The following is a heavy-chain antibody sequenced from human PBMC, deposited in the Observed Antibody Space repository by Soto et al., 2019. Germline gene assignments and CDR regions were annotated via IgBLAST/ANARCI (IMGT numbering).Heavy chain of an antibody. CDR1: GDSVSSNSAA. CDR2: TYYRSKWYN. J-gene: IGHJ6*02. D-gene: IGHD6-6*01. V-gene: IGHV6-1*01. Sequence: SQTLSLTCAISGDSVSSNSAAWNWIRQSPSRGLEWLGRTYYRSKWYNDYAVSVKSRITINPDTSKDQFSLQLNSVTPEDTAVYYCARDRLIAARRFDYYYYGMDVWGQGTTVTVSS. CDR3: ARDRLIAARRFDYYYYGMDV.